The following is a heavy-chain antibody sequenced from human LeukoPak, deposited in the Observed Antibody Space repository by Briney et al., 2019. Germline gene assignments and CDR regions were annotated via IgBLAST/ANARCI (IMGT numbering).Heavy chain of an antibody. CDR3: ARAGYNYGWDF. CDR2: ISPDGSST. J-gene: IGHJ4*02. Sequence: GGSLTLSCAASGFTFSTYWMCWVRHAPGKGLVWVSHISPDGSSTNYADSVKGRFTISRDNAKNTLYLQMNSLRADDTAVYYCARAGYNYGWDFWGQGTLVTVSS. CDR1: GFTFSTYW. V-gene: IGHV3-74*01. D-gene: IGHD6-19*01.